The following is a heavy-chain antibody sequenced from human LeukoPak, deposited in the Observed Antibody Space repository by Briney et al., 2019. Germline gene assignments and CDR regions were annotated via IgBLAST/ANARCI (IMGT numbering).Heavy chain of an antibody. J-gene: IGHJ4*02. CDR1: GLPYKSYL. Sequence: GGPLTLSCCPSGLPYKSYLVTWARAAPGKGLGCISFISRSGGIKHYTDSLKGRFTISRDNAKNSLYLQMNSLRAEDTAVYYCARGDTTGTNLDYWGQGTVVTVSS. CDR2: ISRSGGIK. CDR3: ARGDTTGTNLDY. V-gene: IGHV3-48*03. D-gene: IGHD1-1*01.